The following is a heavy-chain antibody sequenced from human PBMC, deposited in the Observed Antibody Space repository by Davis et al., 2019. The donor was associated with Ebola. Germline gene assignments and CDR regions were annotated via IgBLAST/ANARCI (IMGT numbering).Heavy chain of an antibody. CDR2: ISYDGSNK. Sequence: PGGSLRLSCAASGFTFSSYGMHWVRQAPGKGLEWVAVISYDGSNKYYADSVKGRFTISRDNSKNTLYLQMNSLRAEDTAVYYCAKGTLSVVVPAAIGWFDPWGQGTLVTVSS. CDR3: AKGTLSVVVPAAIGWFDP. V-gene: IGHV3-30*18. D-gene: IGHD2-2*02. J-gene: IGHJ5*02. CDR1: GFTFSSYG.